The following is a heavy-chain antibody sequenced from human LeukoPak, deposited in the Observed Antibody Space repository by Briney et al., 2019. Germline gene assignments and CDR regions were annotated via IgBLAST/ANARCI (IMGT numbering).Heavy chain of an antibody. V-gene: IGHV3-23*01. Sequence: GRSLRLSCAASGFTFITYAMNWVRQAPGKGLEWVSAISVSGGNADYADSVKGRFTISRDNSKNTLYLQMNSLSAEDTAVYYCARAYGFTDYWGQGTLVTVSS. J-gene: IGHJ4*02. CDR1: GFTFITYA. D-gene: IGHD3-10*01. CDR2: ISVSGGNA. CDR3: ARAYGFTDY.